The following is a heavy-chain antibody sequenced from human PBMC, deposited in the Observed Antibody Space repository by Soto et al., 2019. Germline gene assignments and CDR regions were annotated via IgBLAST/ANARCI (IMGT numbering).Heavy chain of an antibody. Sequence: KTGGSLRLSCVVSGVSFSDYSMNWVRQAPGKGLEWVSLITGNSEYKYYAGSVKGRFTVSRDNAKNSLYLQMNSLTVEDTAVYYCARSGELLQTFDSWGQGTLVTVS. CDR1: GVSFSDYS. CDR2: ITGNSEYK. J-gene: IGHJ4*02. D-gene: IGHD1-26*01. V-gene: IGHV3-21*06. CDR3: ARSGELLQTFDS.